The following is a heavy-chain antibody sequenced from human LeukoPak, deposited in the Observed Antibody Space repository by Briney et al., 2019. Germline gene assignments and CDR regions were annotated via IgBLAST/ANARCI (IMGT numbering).Heavy chain of an antibody. CDR2: IGYEGHNE. CDR1: AFTFGSYG. Sequence: PGGSLRLSCAAAAFTFGSYGMHWVRQAPGKGLEWVAVIGYEGHNEYYADSVKGRFTISRDKSANTLYLQQISGRAEETAAYYCAEDDLLRTYCYGMFFWGQGTMVTVSS. J-gene: IGHJ4*02. D-gene: IGHD5-18*01. V-gene: IGHV3-30*02. CDR3: AEDDLLRTYCYGMFF.